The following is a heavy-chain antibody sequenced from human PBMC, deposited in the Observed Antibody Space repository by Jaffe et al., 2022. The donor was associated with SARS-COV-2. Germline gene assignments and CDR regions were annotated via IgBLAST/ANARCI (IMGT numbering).Heavy chain of an antibody. V-gene: IGHV3-23*01. CDR1: GFTFSSYA. CDR3: AKSAVAGTGSRDYGMDV. J-gene: IGHJ6*02. D-gene: IGHD6-19*01. Sequence: EVQLLESGGGLVQPGGSLRLSCAASGFTFSSYAMSWVRQAPGKGLEWVSAISGSGGSTYYADSVKGRFTISRDNSKNTLYLQMNSLRAEDTAVYYCAKSAVAGTGSRDYGMDVWGQGTTVTVSS. CDR2: ISGSGGST.